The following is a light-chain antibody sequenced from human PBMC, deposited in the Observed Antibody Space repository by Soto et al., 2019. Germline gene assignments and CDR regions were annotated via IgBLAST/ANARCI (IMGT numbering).Light chain of an antibody. CDR1: SSDVGGYNY. CDR2: KVN. V-gene: IGLV2-14*01. CDR3: SSYTSSSTWV. Sequence: QSALTQPASVSGSPGQSITISCTGTSSDVGGYNYVSWYQQHPGKAPKLMIYKVNNRPSGVSNRFSGSKSGNTASLTISGLQAEDEADYHCSSYTSSSTWVFGGGTKVTVL. J-gene: IGLJ3*02.